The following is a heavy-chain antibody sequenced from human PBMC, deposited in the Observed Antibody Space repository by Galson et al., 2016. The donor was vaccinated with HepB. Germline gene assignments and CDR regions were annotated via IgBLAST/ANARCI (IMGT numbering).Heavy chain of an antibody. J-gene: IGHJ5*02. CDR2: IFSNVNT. V-gene: IGHV4-39*01. D-gene: IGHD5-18*01. CDR1: GGSISSFSAFY. CDR3: AWGRGYSYAFDP. Sequence: ETLSLTCSVSGGSISSFSAFYWGWIRQPPGKGREWIGSIFSNVNTFYNPSLESRVSISMDTSENKFSLKLTSVTAADTAVYDCAWGRGYSYAFDPWGQGTLGTVSS.